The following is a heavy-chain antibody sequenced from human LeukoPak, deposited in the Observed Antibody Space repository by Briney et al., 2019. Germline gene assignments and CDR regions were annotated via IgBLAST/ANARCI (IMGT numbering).Heavy chain of an antibody. Sequence: GGSLRLSCAASGFTFRSYDMSWVRQAPGKGLEWVANIKQDGSEKYYVDSVKGRFTISRDNAKNPLYLQMNSLRAEDTAVYYCARGVRVWGTYRYSGYAFDIWGQGTMVTVSS. J-gene: IGHJ3*02. V-gene: IGHV3-7*01. D-gene: IGHD3-16*02. CDR3: ARGVRVWGTYRYSGYAFDI. CDR2: IKQDGSEK. CDR1: GFTFRSYD.